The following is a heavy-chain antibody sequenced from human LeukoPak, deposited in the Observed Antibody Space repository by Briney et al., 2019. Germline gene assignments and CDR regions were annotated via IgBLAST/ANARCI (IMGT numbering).Heavy chain of an antibody. J-gene: IGHJ4*02. CDR1: GGSFSGYY. D-gene: IGHD5-24*01. Sequence: SETLSLTCAVYGGSFSGYYWSWIRQPPGKGLEWIGEINHSGSTNYNPSLKSRVTISVDTSKNQFSLKLSSVTAADTAVYYCARARIEMARIPPAFDYWGRGTLVTVSS. CDR2: INHSGST. CDR3: ARARIEMARIPPAFDY. V-gene: IGHV4-34*01.